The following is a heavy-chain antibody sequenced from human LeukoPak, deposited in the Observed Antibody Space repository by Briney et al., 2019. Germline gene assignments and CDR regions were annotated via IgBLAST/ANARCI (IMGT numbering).Heavy chain of an antibody. CDR3: AKRGGSSWSATDY. CDR1: GFTFSSYA. D-gene: IGHD6-13*01. J-gene: IGHJ4*02. V-gene: IGHV3-23*01. Sequence: PGGSLRLSCEASGFTFSSYAMSWVRQAPGKGLEWVSAISGSGGSTYYADSVKGRFTISRDNSNNRLYLQMNSLRAEDTAVYYCAKRGGSSWSATDYWGQGTLVTVS. CDR2: ISGSGGST.